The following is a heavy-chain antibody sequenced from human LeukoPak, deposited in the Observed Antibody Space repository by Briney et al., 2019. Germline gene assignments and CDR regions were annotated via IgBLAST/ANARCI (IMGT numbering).Heavy chain of an antibody. Sequence: PGGSLRLSCAASGFTFDDYAMHWVRQAPGKGLEWVSGISWNSGSIGYADSVKGRFTISRDNSKNTLYLQMNSLRAEDTAVYYCAKAQGGYSYFDYWGQGTLVTVSS. J-gene: IGHJ4*02. CDR1: GFTFDDYA. D-gene: IGHD3-22*01. CDR2: ISWNSGSI. V-gene: IGHV3-9*01. CDR3: AKAQGGYSYFDY.